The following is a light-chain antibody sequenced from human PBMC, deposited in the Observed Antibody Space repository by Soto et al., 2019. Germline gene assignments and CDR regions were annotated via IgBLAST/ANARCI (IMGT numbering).Light chain of an antibody. Sequence: QSVLTQPPSASGTPGQRVTISCSGGSSNIGSNTINWYQQLPGTDPKLLIYANNQRPSGVPDRFSGSKSGTSASLAISGLQSEDESEYYCAAWDDRMNGVIFGGGTQLTVL. CDR2: ANN. CDR1: SSNIGSNT. CDR3: AAWDDRMNGVI. J-gene: IGLJ2*01. V-gene: IGLV1-44*01.